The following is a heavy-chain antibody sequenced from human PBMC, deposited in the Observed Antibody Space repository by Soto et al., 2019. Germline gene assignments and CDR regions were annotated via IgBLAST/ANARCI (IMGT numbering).Heavy chain of an antibody. CDR3: AKAAVRITIFGVVITPYYYYGMDV. J-gene: IGHJ6*02. CDR1: GFIFNEYG. V-gene: IGHV3-33*06. D-gene: IGHD3-3*01. CDR2: IWYDGSNK. Sequence: GGSLRLSCAASGFIFNEYGMHWVRQAPGKGLEWVAVIWYDGSNKYYADSVKGRFTFSRDNSKNTLYLQMNSLRAEDTAVYYCAKAAVRITIFGVVITPYYYYGMDVWGQGTTVTVSS.